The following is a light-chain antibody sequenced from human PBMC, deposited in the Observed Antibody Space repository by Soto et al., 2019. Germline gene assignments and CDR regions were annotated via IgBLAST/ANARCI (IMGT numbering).Light chain of an antibody. J-gene: IGKJ5*01. CDR3: QHYSSSPIT. Sequence: DIVMTQSPDALAVSLGERATINCKSSQSVLYSSNNKNFLAWYQQRPGQPPKLLIYWASTRESGVPDRFSGSGSGTDFTLTISSLQAEDVAVYYCQHYSSSPITFGQGTRLET. V-gene: IGKV4-1*01. CDR2: WAS. CDR1: QSVLYSSNNKNF.